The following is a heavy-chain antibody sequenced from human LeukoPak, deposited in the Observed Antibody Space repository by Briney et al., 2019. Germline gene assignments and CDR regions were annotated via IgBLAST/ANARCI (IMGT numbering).Heavy chain of an antibody. CDR3: ARAYYDILTGYYGSAPPFYYFDY. Sequence: GGSLRLSCAASGFTFSSYEMNWVRQAPGKGLEWVSYISSSGSTIYYADSVKGRFTISRDNAKNSLYLQTNSLRAEDTAVYYCARAYYDILTGYYGSAPPFYYFDYWGQGTLVTVSS. CDR1: GFTFSSYE. D-gene: IGHD3-9*01. J-gene: IGHJ4*02. V-gene: IGHV3-48*03. CDR2: ISSSGSTI.